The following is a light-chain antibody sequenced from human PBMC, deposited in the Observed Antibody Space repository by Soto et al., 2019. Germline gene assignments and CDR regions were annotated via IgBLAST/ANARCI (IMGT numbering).Light chain of an antibody. Sequence: QSALTQPASVTGCPGQSVTISCTGTSSDVGSYNRVSWYQQHPGTAPKLIIYEVTNRHSGVPVRFSGSMSSNMASLTISGLQAEDEADYNCSSNTSTRVWVFGRGTKLTVL. CDR1: SSDVGSYNR. V-gene: IGLV2-18*02. CDR3: SSNTSTRVWV. J-gene: IGLJ3*02. CDR2: EVT.